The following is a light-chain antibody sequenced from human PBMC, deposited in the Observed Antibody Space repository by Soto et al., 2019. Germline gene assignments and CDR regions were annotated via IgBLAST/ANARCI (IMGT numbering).Light chain of an antibody. CDR3: QTWDSSASYV. Sequence: SYELTQPPSVSVSPGQTATIPCSGEKLGDKYACWYQQKPGQSPVLVIYENNKRPSGIPERFSGSNSGNTATLTISGTQTMDEADYYCQTWDSSASYVFGTGTKLTVL. CDR2: ENN. CDR1: KLGDKY. J-gene: IGLJ1*01. V-gene: IGLV3-1*01.